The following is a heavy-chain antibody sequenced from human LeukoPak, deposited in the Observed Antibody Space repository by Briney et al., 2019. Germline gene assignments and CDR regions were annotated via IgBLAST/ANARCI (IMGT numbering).Heavy chain of an antibody. CDR1: GYSISSGYY. CDR2: IYHSGST. Sequence: SETLSLTCTVSGYSISSGYYWGWIRQPPGKGLEWIGSIYHSGSTYYNPSLKSRVTISVDTSKNQFSLKLSSVTAADTAVYYCARETCSGGSCYPDYWGQGTLVTVSS. D-gene: IGHD2-15*01. J-gene: IGHJ4*02. V-gene: IGHV4-38-2*02. CDR3: ARETCSGGSCYPDY.